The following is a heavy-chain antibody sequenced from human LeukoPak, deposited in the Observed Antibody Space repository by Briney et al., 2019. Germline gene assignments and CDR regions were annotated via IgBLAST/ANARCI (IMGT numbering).Heavy chain of an antibody. Sequence: ASVKVSCKASGYTFTGYYMHWVRQAPGQGLEWMGWINPNSGGTNYAQKFQGRVTMTRDTSISTAYMELSRLRSDDTAVYYCARRVSRRTNWFDPWGQGTLVTVSS. V-gene: IGHV1-2*02. J-gene: IGHJ5*02. CDR1: GYTFTGYY. CDR3: ARRVSRRTNWFDP. CDR2: INPNSGGT.